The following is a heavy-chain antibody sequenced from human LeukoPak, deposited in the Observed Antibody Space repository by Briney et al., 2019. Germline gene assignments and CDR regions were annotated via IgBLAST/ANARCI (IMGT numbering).Heavy chain of an antibody. V-gene: IGHV3-33*01. CDR2: IWYDGSKK. J-gene: IGHJ4*02. CDR3: ARDRGDFWSRYYTLDY. D-gene: IGHD3-3*01. CDR1: GFTFSSYG. Sequence: PGGSLRLSCAASGFTFSSYGMHWVRQAPGKGLEWVAVIWYDGSKKYYADSVKGRFTISRDNSKNTLYLQMNSLRAEDTAVYYCARDRGDFWSRYYTLDYWGQGTLVTVSS.